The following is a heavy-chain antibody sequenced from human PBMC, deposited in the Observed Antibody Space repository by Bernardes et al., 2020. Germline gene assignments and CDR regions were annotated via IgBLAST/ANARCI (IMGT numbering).Heavy chain of an antibody. CDR2: IYYTGTT. Sequence: SETLSLTCTVSGASISTYYWSWLRQSPEKGLEWLGHIYYTGTTSYNPSLKSRIDISVDTSKSQFSLKLSSVTAADTAVYYCATLALYCPTSSCSHYFDFWGQGAPVTVSS. CDR1: GASISTYY. V-gene: IGHV4-59*01. J-gene: IGHJ4*02. CDR3: ATLALYCPTSSCSHYFDF. D-gene: IGHD2-8*01.